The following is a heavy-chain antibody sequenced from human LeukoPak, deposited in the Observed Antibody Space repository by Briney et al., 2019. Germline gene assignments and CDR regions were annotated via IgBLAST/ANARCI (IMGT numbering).Heavy chain of an antibody. CDR2: IFYSGSI. V-gene: IGHV4-59*01. CDR3: ARDHYGDYVLDY. J-gene: IGHJ4*02. CDR1: GGSISSYY. D-gene: IGHD4-17*01. Sequence: PSETLSLTCTVSGGSISSYYWSWIRQPPGKGLEWIGYIFYSGSIKYNPSLKSRVTITVDTSKNQFALKLSSVTAADTAVYYCARDHYGDYVLDYWGQGALVTVSS.